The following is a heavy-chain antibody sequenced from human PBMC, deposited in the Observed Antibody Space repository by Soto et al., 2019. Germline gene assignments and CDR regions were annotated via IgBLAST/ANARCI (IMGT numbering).Heavy chain of an antibody. J-gene: IGHJ3*02. D-gene: IGHD3-3*01. CDR3: ARDGFWSGYSKNDAFDI. CDR1: GFTVSSNY. Sequence: GGSLRLSCAASGFTVSSNYMSWVRQAPGKGLEWVSVIYSGGSTDYAESVKGRFTISRNNSKNTLYLQMNSLRAEDTAVYYCARDGFWSGYSKNDAFDIWGQGTMVTVSS. V-gene: IGHV3-53*04. CDR2: IYSGGST.